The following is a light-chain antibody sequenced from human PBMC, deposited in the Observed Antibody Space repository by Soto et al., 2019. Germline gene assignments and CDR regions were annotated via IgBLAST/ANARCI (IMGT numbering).Light chain of an antibody. V-gene: IGKV3-11*01. Sequence: EIVGTQSPSTLSLSPGERATLSCSASQRGSSYLACYQQKPGQAPRLLIYDASNRATGIPARFSGSESGTDFTLTISSLEPEDFAVYYCQQRSNRPPINFGQGTRRQIK. CDR3: QQRSNRPPIN. CDR1: QRGSSY. CDR2: DAS. J-gene: IGKJ5*01.